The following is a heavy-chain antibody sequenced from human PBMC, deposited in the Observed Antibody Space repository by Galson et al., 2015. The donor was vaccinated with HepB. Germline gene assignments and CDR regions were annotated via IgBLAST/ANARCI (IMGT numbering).Heavy chain of an antibody. D-gene: IGHD6-19*01. J-gene: IGHJ4*02. V-gene: IGHV3-23*01. Sequence: SLRLSCAAFGFTFSGYGMTWVRQAPGKGLELVSGISSSGGSTYYADSVKGRFTIPRDNFKDTLYLQMNSLRAEDTALYYCARDIGTQEYSSDRNEQSYPDYWGQGTLVTVSS. CDR1: GFTFSGYG. CDR2: ISSSGGST. CDR3: ARDIGTQEYSSDRNEQSYPDY.